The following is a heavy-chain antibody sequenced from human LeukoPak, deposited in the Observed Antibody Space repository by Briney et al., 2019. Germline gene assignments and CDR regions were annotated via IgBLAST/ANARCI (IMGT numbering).Heavy chain of an antibody. Sequence: SETLSLTCTVSGGSNSSYYWSWIRQPPGKGLEWIGYIYYSGSTNYNPSLKSRVTISVDTSKNQFSLKLSSVTAADTAVYYCARERRNNYYYGMDVWGQGTTVTVSS. CDR1: GGSNSSYY. D-gene: IGHD1-14*01. V-gene: IGHV4-59*01. J-gene: IGHJ6*02. CDR3: ARERRNNYYYGMDV. CDR2: IYYSGST.